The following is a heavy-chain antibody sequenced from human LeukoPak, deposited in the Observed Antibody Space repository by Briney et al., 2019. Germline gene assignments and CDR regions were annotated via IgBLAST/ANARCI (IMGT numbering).Heavy chain of an antibody. CDR3: TSLGCSSTSCQYYYYMDV. CDR1: GGTFSSYA. V-gene: IGHV1-69*13. CDR2: IIPIFGTA. J-gene: IGHJ6*03. Sequence: SVKVSCKASGGTFSSYAISWVRQAPGQGLEWMGGIIPIFGTANYAQKFQGRVTITADESTSTAYMELSSLRSEDTAVYYCTSLGCSSTSCQYYYYMDVWGKGTTVTVSS. D-gene: IGHD2-2*01.